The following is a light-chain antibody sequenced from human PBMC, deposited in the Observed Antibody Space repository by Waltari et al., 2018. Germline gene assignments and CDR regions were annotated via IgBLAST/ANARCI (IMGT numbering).Light chain of an antibody. CDR2: AAS. CDR3: QQSHSPPFT. V-gene: IGKV1-39*01. CDR1: KSVTTS. Sequence: DIQMTQSPASLAASLGDRVTITCRPSKSVTTSLNWYQQKSGEPPKLLISAASSFQSGVPSRFSGSGSGTDFTLTITHLQPEDVATYFCQQSHSPPFTFGPGTKV. J-gene: IGKJ3*01.